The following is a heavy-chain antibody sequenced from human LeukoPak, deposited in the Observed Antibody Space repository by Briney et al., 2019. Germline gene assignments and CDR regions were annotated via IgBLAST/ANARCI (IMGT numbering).Heavy chain of an antibody. J-gene: IGHJ1*01. CDR2: IYYSGST. D-gene: IGHD3-10*01. CDR3: AGRSGSYYAEYFQH. CDR1: GGSISSYY. V-gene: IGHV4-59*01. Sequence: PSETLSLTCTVSGGSISSYYWSWIRQPPGKGLEWIGYIYYSGSTNYNPSLKSRVTISVDTSKNQSSLKLSSVTAADTAVYYCAGRSGSYYAEYFQHWGQGTLVTVSS.